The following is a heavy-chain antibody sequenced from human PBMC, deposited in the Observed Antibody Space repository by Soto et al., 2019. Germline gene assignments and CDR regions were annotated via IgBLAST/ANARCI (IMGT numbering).Heavy chain of an antibody. V-gene: IGHV3-30*18. CDR3: AKGKMWDYGSNSKTYFQH. D-gene: IGHD4-17*01. CDR1: GFTFGNFA. CDR2: VSYKGNIN. J-gene: IGHJ1*01. Sequence: QVSLVESGGGVVQPGGSLRLSCAASGFTFGNFAMHWIRQAPGKGPEWVSVVSYKGNINYNLDSVKGRFTVSRDNSRNTLYLQMTRLRPEDTAVYYCAKGKMWDYGSNSKTYFQHWGPGTLVTVSS.